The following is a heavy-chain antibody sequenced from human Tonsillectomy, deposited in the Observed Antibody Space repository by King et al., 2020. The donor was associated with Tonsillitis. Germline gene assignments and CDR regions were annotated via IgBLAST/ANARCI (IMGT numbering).Heavy chain of an antibody. D-gene: IGHD2-15*01. V-gene: IGHV4-39*07. Sequence: LQLQESGPGLVKPSETLSLSCAVSGGSVNTNSHYWGWIRQSPGEGLEWIGSIFYSGTTYYHPPFKSRPTVSEDPSKNQFSLKLSSVTAADTAVYYWAGSLDCHGGGCYSVTRDDAFDVWGQGTLVTVSS. J-gene: IGHJ3*01. CDR2: IFYSGTT. CDR3: AGSLDCHGGGCYSVTRDDAFDV. CDR1: GGSVNTNSHY.